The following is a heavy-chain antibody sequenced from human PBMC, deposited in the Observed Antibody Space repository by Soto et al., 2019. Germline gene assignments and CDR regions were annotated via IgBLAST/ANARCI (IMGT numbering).Heavy chain of an antibody. Sequence: PGESLKISCKGSGYSFTSYWIGWVRQMPWKGLEWMGIINPGDSDIRYSPSFQGQITISADKSIRTAYLQWSSLKASDTAMYYCASPSTRTAMVRYWGQGTLVTVSS. J-gene: IGHJ4*02. V-gene: IGHV5-51*01. CDR2: INPGDSDI. CDR3: ASPSTRTAMVRY. D-gene: IGHD5-18*01. CDR1: GYSFTSYW.